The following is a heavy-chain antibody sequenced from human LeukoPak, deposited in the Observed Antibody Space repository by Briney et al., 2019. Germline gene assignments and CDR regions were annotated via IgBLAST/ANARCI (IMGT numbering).Heavy chain of an antibody. V-gene: IGHV4-38-2*02. CDR3: ARDDGDYGSGSYTH. CDR2: IYHSGST. D-gene: IGHD3-10*01. CDR1: GYSISSGYY. J-gene: IGHJ4*02. Sequence: SETLSLTCTVSGYSISSGYYWGWIRPPPGKGLEWIGSIYHSGSTYYNPSLKSRVTISVDTSKNQFSLKLSSVTAADTAVYYCARDDGDYGSGSYTHWGQGTLVTVSS.